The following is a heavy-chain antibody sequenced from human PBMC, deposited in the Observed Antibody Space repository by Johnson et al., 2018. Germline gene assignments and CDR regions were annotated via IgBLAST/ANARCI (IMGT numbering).Heavy chain of an antibody. CDR2: IRSKAYGGTT. CDR1: GFTFGDYA. V-gene: IGHV3-49*03. CDR3: ARALLPVGAFDI. Sequence: VQLVESGGGLVQPGRSLRLSCTASGFTFGDYAMSWFRQAPGKGLEWVGFIRSKAYGGTTEYAASVKGRFTISRDESKSIAYLQMNSLRAEDTAVYYCARALLPVGAFDIWGQGTMVTVSS. D-gene: IGHD2-15*01. J-gene: IGHJ3*02.